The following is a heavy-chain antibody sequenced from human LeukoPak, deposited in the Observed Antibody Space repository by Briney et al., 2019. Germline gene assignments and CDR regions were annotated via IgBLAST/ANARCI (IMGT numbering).Heavy chain of an antibody. Sequence: PGGSLRLSCAASGVTFSSYAMSWVRQAPGKGLEWVSAISGSGGSTYYADSVKGRFTISRDNSKNTLYLQMNSLRAEDTAVYYCAKDRSANSAFDIWGQGTMVTVSS. CDR2: ISGSGGST. J-gene: IGHJ3*02. CDR1: GVTFSSYA. V-gene: IGHV3-23*01. CDR3: AKDRSANSAFDI. D-gene: IGHD4-23*01.